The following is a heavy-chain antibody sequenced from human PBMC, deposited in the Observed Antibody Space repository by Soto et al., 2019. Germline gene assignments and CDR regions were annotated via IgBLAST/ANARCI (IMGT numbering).Heavy chain of an antibody. J-gene: IGHJ5*01. D-gene: IGHD3-22*01. Sequence: SETLSLTCTVSGGSINSGGHYWSWIRQDPGKGLENIGYIYYTGTTYYNPSLKSRVSMSVDTSKSQFSLKLSSVTAADTAVYYCARVHRGNIVAVITGWFDSWGQGTLVTVSS. CDR3: ARVHRGNIVAVITGWFDS. CDR2: IYYTGTT. CDR1: GGSINSGGHY. V-gene: IGHV4-31*03.